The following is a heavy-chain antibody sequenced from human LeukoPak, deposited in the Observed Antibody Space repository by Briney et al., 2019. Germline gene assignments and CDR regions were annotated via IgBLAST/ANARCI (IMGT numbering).Heavy chain of an antibody. V-gene: IGHV1-69*05. Sequence: SVKVSCKASGGTFSHYAINWVRQAPGQGLDWMGGIIPMFATVNYAQKFQGRVTITTDESTNTAYMELSGLRSEDTAVYYCARNHDNTGYYDAYFDYWGQGTLVTVSS. J-gene: IGHJ4*02. CDR1: GGTFSHYA. CDR2: IIPMFATV. CDR3: ARNHDNTGYYDAYFDY. D-gene: IGHD3-22*01.